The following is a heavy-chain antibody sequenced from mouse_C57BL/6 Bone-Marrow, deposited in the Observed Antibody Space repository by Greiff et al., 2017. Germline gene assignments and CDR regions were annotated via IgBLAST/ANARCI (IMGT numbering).Heavy chain of an antibody. CDR3: ASWGWDFMDY. CDR1: GYTFTSYG. Sequence: VQLQQSGAELARPGASVKLSCKASGYTFTSYGISWVKQRTGQGLEWIGEIYPRSGNTYYNEKFKGKATLTADKSSSTAYMELHSLTSEDSAVYICASWGWDFMDYWGQGTSVTVSS. V-gene: IGHV1-81*01. CDR2: IYPRSGNT. D-gene: IGHD4-1*01. J-gene: IGHJ4*01.